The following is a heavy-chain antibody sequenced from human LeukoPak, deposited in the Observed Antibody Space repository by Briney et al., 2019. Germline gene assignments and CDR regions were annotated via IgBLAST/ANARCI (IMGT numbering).Heavy chain of an antibody. CDR3: AKDTYKRAVVVAATPNY. V-gene: IGHV3-30*04. Sequence: GGSLRLSCAASGFTFSSYAMHWVRQAPGKGLEWVAVISYDGSNKYYADSVKGRFTISRDNSKNTLYLQMNSLRAEDTALYYCAKDTYKRAVVVAATPNYWGQGTLVTVSS. CDR1: GFTFSSYA. J-gene: IGHJ4*02. D-gene: IGHD2-15*01. CDR2: ISYDGSNK.